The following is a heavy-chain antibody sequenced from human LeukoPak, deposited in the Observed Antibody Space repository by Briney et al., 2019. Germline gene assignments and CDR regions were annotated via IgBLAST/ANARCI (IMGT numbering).Heavy chain of an antibody. V-gene: IGHV4-59*01. CDR1: GGSFSGYY. CDR2: IYYSGST. Sequence: PSETLSLTCAVYGGSFSGYYWSWTRQPPGKGLEWIGYIYYSGSTNYNPSLKSRVTISVDTSKNQFSLKLSSVTAADTAVYYCARVKHMVVDYWGQGTLVTVSS. D-gene: IGHD2-21*01. CDR3: ARVKHMVVDY. J-gene: IGHJ4*02.